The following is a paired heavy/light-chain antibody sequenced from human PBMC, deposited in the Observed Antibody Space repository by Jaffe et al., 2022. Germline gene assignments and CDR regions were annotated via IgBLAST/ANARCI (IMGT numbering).Heavy chain of an antibody. V-gene: IGHV3-23*01. CDR2: ISASGGST. D-gene: IGHD2-2*01. CDR3: AKIVHYCTSTNCRYCFDY. CDR1: GFTFSSYA. J-gene: IGHJ4*02. Sequence: EVRLLESGGGLVQPGGSLRLSCAASGFTFSSYAMSWVRQAPGKGLEWVSTISASGGSTYYPDSVKGRFTISRDNSKNTLFLQMNSLRAEDTAVYYCAKIVHYCTSTNCRYCFDYWGQGTLVTVSS.
Light chain of an antibody. CDR1: SSNIGNNY. CDR2: ENN. J-gene: IGLJ1*01. CDR3: GTWDSSLSGYV. V-gene: IGLV1-51*02. Sequence: QSVLTQPPSVSAAPGQKVTISCSGSSSNIGNNYVSWYQQLPGTAPKLLIYENNKRPSGIPDRFSGSKSGTSATLGITGLQTGDEADYYCGTWDSSLSGYVFGTGTKVTVL.